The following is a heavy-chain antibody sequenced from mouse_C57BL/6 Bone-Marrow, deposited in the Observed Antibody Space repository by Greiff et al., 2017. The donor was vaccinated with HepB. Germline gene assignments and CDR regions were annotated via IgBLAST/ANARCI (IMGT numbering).Heavy chain of an antibody. J-gene: IGHJ3*01. D-gene: IGHD1-1*01. CDR2: ITHSGET. CDR3: AGDPYYYGSSSWFAY. Sequence: LQESGPGLVKPSQSLFLTCSITGFPITSGYYWIWIRQSPGKPLEWMGYITHSGETFYNPSLQSPISITRETSKNQFFLQLNSVTTEDTAMYYCAGDPYYYGSSSWFAYWGQGTLVTVSA. V-gene: IGHV12-3*01. CDR1: GFPITSGYY.